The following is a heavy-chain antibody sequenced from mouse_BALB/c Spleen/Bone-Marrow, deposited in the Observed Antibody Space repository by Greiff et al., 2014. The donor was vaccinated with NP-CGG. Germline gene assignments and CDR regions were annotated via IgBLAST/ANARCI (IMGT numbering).Heavy chain of an antibody. CDR3: ARYSYGSRGYYFDY. Sequence: VQLQQSGAELVKPGASVKLSCTASGFNIKDTYMHWVKQSPEQGLEWIGRIDPANGNTKYDPKFQGKATITADTSSNTAYLQLSSLTSEDTAVYYCARYSYGSRGYYFDYWGQGTTLTVSS. CDR2: IDPANGNT. V-gene: IGHV14-3*02. J-gene: IGHJ2*01. CDR1: GFNIKDTY. D-gene: IGHD1-1*01.